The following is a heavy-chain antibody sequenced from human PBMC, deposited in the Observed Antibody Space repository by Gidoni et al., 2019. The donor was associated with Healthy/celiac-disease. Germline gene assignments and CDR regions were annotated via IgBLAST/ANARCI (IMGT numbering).Heavy chain of an antibody. CDR2: ISYDGSNK. Sequence: QVQLVESWGGVVPPGRSLSLPCAASGFPFSSYCMPWVRQAPGKGLEWVAVISYDGSNKYYADSVKGRFTISRDNSKNTLYLQMNSLRAEDTAVYYCARDPATDSSGYYYVTFDYWGQGTLVTVSS. CDR3: ARDPATDSSGYYYVTFDY. V-gene: IGHV3-30*03. CDR1: GFPFSSYC. J-gene: IGHJ4*02. D-gene: IGHD3-22*01.